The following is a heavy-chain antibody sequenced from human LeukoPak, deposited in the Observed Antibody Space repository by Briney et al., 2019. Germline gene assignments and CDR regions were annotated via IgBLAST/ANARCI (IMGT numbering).Heavy chain of an antibody. CDR1: GGSVSSVSYY. D-gene: IGHD6-19*01. J-gene: IGHJ5*02. CDR3: ASGYSSGQGSVWNWFDP. V-gene: IGHV4-39*07. CDR2: VYYSGST. Sequence: PSETLSLTCTVSGGSVSSVSYYWGWIRQPPGKGLEWIGSVYYSGSTNYNPSLKSRVIISVDTSKNQFSLKLSSVTAADTAVYYCASGYSSGQGSVWNWFDPWGQGTLVTVSS.